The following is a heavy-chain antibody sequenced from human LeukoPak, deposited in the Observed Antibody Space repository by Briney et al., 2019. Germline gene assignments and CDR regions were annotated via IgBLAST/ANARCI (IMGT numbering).Heavy chain of an antibody. D-gene: IGHD3-10*01. V-gene: IGHV3-21*06. CDR3: ASQLLWFGELLIFDY. CDR2: IDSSGGYM. J-gene: IGHJ4*02. Sequence: GGSLRLSCEASGFTFNTYSMNWARQAPGKGLEWVSSIDSSGGYMFYADSVKGRFIISRDNAKDSLYLQMNSLRAEDTAVYYCASQLLWFGELLIFDYWGQGTLVTVSS. CDR1: GFTFNTYS.